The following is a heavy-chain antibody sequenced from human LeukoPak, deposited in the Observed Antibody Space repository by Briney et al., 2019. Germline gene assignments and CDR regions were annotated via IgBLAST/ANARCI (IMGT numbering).Heavy chain of an antibody. Sequence: GGSLRLSCAASGFTFSSYAMHWVRQAPGKGLEWVAVISYDGSNKYYADSVKGRFTISRDNPKNTLYLQMNSLRAEDTAVYYCARKEDFDYWGQGTLVTVSS. CDR1: GFTFSSYA. V-gene: IGHV3-30-3*01. CDR2: ISYDGSNK. J-gene: IGHJ4*02. CDR3: ARKEDFDY.